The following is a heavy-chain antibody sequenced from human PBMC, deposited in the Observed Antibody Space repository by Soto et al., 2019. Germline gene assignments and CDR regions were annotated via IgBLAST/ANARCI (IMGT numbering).Heavy chain of an antibody. D-gene: IGHD1-1*01. V-gene: IGHV1-69*12. CDR1: GGTFRNSA. CDR2: IMPIFRTP. Sequence: QVQLEQSGAEVKKPGSSVKVSCKASGGTFRNSAISWVRQAPGQGLEWMGGIMPIFRTPDYAQKFQGRVTITADESTSTAHMELSGLRSDDTAVYYCARDNDRPQLGGNYYYILDVWGQGTTVTVSS. CDR3: ARDNDRPQLGGNYYYILDV. J-gene: IGHJ6*02.